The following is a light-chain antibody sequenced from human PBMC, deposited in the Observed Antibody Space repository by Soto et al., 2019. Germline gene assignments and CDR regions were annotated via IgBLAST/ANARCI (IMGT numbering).Light chain of an antibody. J-gene: IGLJ2*01. Sequence: QSALTQPASVSGSPGQLITISCTGTSSDIGAYDYVSWFQQYSGKAPTLIIYEVRFRPSGVSSRFSGSKSGNTASLTISGLQTEDEADYYCGSYASATLIFGGGTKVTVL. V-gene: IGLV2-14*03. CDR1: SSDIGAYDY. CDR3: GSYASATLI. CDR2: EVR.